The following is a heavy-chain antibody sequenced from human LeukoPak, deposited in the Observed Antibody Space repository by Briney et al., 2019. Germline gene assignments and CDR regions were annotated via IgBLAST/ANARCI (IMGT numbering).Heavy chain of an antibody. J-gene: IGHJ6*02. D-gene: IGHD3-10*01. Sequence: GGSLRLSCAASGFTFDDYAMHWVRQAPGKGLEWVSGISWSSGSIGYADSVKGRFTISRDNAKNSLYLQMNSLRAEDTALYYCAKDKTYGSGSYHYYYYGMDVWGQGTTVTVSS. CDR1: GFTFDDYA. CDR2: ISWSSGSI. V-gene: IGHV3-9*01. CDR3: AKDKTYGSGSYHYYYYGMDV.